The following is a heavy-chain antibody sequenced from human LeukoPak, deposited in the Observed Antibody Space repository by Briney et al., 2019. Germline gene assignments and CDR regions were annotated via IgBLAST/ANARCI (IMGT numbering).Heavy chain of an antibody. J-gene: IGHJ3*02. CDR1: GGSMSYYY. V-gene: IGHV4-59*12. D-gene: IGHD3-22*01. CDR2: IYYSGST. Sequence: SETLSLTCTVSGGSMSYYYWSWIRQPPGKRLEWIAFIYYSGSTNYNPSLKSRVTMSVDTSKNQFSLKLSSVTAADTAVYYCARDYDYYDSSGYYLRAFDIWGQGTMVTVSS. CDR3: ARDYDYYDSSGYYLRAFDI.